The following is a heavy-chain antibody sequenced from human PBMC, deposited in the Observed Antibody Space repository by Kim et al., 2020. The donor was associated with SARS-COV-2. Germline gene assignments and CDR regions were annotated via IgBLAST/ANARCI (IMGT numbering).Heavy chain of an antibody. CDR1: GFAFSTYG. Sequence: GGSLRLSCAASGFAFSTYGMSWVRQAPGRGLEWVSYISGSGGVTHYADSVKGRFTISRDNYKNTLYLQMNSLRAEDTAVFYCAKGETGSYDYWGQGTLVTVSS. J-gene: IGHJ4*02. CDR2: ISGSGGVT. CDR3: AKGETGSYDY. V-gene: IGHV3-23*01. D-gene: IGHD1-26*01.